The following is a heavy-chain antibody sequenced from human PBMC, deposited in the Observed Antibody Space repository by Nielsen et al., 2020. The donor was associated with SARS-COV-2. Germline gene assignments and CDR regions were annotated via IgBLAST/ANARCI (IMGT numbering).Heavy chain of an antibody. Sequence: ASVKVSCKASGYTFTGYYMHWVRQAPGQGREWMGRINPNSGGTNYAQKFQGRVTMTRDTSISTAYMELSRLRSDDTAVYYCARVDTAHWCDPWGQGTLVTVSS. D-gene: IGHD5-18*01. V-gene: IGHV1-2*06. CDR1: GYTFTGYY. CDR3: ARVDTAHWCDP. CDR2: INPNSGGT. J-gene: IGHJ5*02.